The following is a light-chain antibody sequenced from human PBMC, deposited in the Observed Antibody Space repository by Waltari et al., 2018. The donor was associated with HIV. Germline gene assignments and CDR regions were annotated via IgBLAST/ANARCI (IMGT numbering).Light chain of an antibody. CDR1: QSLVYRDGNTF. Sequence: VMTQSPLSLPVTLGQPAPISCRSSQSLVYRDGNTFLNWFQQRPGQSPRRLIYKVSNRFSGVPDRLSGSGSGTDFTLTISRVEAEDVGVYYCMQGTHWPLTFGQGTKVEIK. J-gene: IGKJ1*01. CDR2: KVS. CDR3: MQGTHWPLT. V-gene: IGKV2-30*01.